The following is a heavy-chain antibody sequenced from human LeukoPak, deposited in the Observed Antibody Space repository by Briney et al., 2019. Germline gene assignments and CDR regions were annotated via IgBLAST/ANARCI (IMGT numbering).Heavy chain of an antibody. CDR2: VNTDSGNT. CDR1: GYTVTSYD. V-gene: IGHV1-8*01. CDR3: ARGNSNYFNYYMDV. J-gene: IGHJ6*03. Sequence: ASVKVSCKASGYTVTSYDINWVRQANGQALEWMGGVNTDSGNTGYAQKIQGRVTMTRNTSISTAYMELSSLRSEDTAVYYCARGNSNYFNYYMDVRGKGTTVTVSS. D-gene: IGHD4-11*01.